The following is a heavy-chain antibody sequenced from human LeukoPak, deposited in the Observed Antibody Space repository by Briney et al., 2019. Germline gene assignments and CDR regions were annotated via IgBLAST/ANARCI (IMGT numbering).Heavy chain of an antibody. D-gene: IGHD3-22*01. V-gene: IGHV5-51*01. Sequence: GEPLKISCKGAGYSFTTYWNGWVRQMPGKGLEWMGIIYPGDSETRYSPSFQGQVIISANKSINTAYLQWSGLKASDTAMYYFARHRFPHRYYDSCGSGLGFDYWGQGTLVTVSS. J-gene: IGHJ4*02. CDR1: GYSFTTYW. CDR2: IYPGDSET. CDR3: ARHRFPHRYYDSCGSGLGFDY.